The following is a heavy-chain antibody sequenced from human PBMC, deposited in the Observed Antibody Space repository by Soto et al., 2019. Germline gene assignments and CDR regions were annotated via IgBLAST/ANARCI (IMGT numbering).Heavy chain of an antibody. Sequence: QVQLVQSGAEVKKPGASVKISCKASGYTFTRYTMNWVRQAPGQRLEWMGWINPDNGNTKSSQKFQDRVIITRDTAASTAYMDLSSLRFEVTAVYSCARGIATGQLDPWGQGTLVTVSS. CDR3: ARGIATGQLDP. CDR1: GYTFTRYT. J-gene: IGHJ5*02. V-gene: IGHV1-3*01. CDR2: INPDNGNT. D-gene: IGHD2-15*01.